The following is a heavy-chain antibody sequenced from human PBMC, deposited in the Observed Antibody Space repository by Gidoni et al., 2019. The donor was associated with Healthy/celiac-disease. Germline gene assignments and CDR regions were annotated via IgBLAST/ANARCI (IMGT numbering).Heavy chain of an antibody. CDR1: GYTFTSYA. Sequence: QVQLVQSGSELKKPGASVKVSCKASGYTFTSYAMNWVRQAPGQGLEWMGWINTNTGNPTYAQGFTGRFVFSLDTSVSTAYLQISSLKAEDTAVYYCARDPLGFTIFGVVIGSIWFDPWGQGTLVTVSS. J-gene: IGHJ5*02. CDR2: INTNTGNP. D-gene: IGHD3-3*01. V-gene: IGHV7-4-1*02. CDR3: ARDPLGFTIFGVVIGSIWFDP.